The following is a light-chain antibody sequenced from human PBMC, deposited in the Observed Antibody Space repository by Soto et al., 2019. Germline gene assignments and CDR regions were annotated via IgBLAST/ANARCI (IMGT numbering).Light chain of an antibody. CDR1: QSISSW. CDR2: DAS. Sequence: DIQITQSPSTLSASVLDRVTITCRASQSISSWLAWYQQKPGKAPKLLIYDASSLESGVPSRFSGSGSGTDFTLTISRLEPEDFAVYYCQQYGSSPTFGQGTRLEIK. V-gene: IGKV1-5*01. CDR3: QQYGSSPT. J-gene: IGKJ5*01.